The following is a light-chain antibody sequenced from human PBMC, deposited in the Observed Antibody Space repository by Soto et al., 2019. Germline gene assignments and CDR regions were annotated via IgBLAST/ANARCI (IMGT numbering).Light chain of an antibody. CDR3: QQYKNWLVLT. Sequence: EIVMTQSPATLSVSPGERATLSCRASQRLSSNLAWYQQKPGQAPRLLIYGVSTRATGVPARFSGSGSGTEFTLTISSLQSEDSAVYYCQQYKNWLVLTFGGGTKVEIK. CDR2: GVS. V-gene: IGKV3-15*01. J-gene: IGKJ4*01. CDR1: QRLSSN.